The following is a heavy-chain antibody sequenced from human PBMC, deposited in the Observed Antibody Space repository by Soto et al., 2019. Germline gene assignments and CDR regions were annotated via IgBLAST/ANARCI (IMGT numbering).Heavy chain of an antibody. Sequence: GGSLRLSCAASGFTFSSYRLNWVRQAPGKGLECVSSITSSSDYIYYADSVRGRFTISRDNAKSSLYLQMNSLRAEDTAVYYCARDTPTAPFDYWGQGTLVTVSS. CDR1: GFTFSSYR. CDR2: ITSSSDYI. V-gene: IGHV3-21*01. CDR3: ARDTPTAPFDY. J-gene: IGHJ4*02. D-gene: IGHD4-17*01.